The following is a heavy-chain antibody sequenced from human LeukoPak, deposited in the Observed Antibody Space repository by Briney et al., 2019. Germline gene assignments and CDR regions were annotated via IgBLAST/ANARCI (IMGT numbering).Heavy chain of an antibody. V-gene: IGHV3-21*01. CDR1: GFTFNTYA. J-gene: IGHJ4*02. Sequence: PGGSLRLSCAASGFTFNTYAMAWVRQAPGKGLEWASSISSSGNHIYYADSVKGRFTISRDNAKNSLYLQMNSLRAEDMAVYYCARDLFDYWGQGTLVTVSS. CDR2: ISSSGNHI. CDR3: ARDLFDY.